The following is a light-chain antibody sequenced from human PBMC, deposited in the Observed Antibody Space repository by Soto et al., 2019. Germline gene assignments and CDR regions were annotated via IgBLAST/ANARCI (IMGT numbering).Light chain of an antibody. V-gene: IGKV3-20*01. CDR3: QQYGSSPRT. CDR2: SAS. J-gene: IGKJ1*01. CDR1: QSVSSSY. Sequence: EIVLTQSPGTLSLSPGERATLSCRASQSVSSSYLAWYQQNAGQAPRLLIDSASSRATGIPDRFSGSGSGTDFTLTISRLEPEDFAVYYCQQYGSSPRTFGQGTKVEIK.